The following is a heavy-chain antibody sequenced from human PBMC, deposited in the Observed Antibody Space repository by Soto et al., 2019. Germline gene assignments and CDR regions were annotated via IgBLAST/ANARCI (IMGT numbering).Heavy chain of an antibody. V-gene: IGHV4-59*01. Sequence: PGETLSLTFTVSGGSIRSKYWTGIGQATGKGLEWIGYIYYCTSTNYNLTLQSRITISVDKSTNHLSLKLISVTATATAFYSCARSPLWRGLFDYWGRGTLVTVSS. CDR2: IYYCTST. CDR1: GGSIRSKY. J-gene: IGHJ4*02. D-gene: IGHD3-3*01. CDR3: ARSPLWRGLFDY.